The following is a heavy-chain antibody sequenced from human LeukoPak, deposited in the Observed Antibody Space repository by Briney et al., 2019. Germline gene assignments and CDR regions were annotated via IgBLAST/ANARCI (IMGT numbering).Heavy chain of an antibody. CDR2: IKQDGSEK. CDR3: ARDPPAVN. Sequence: GGSLRLSCAASGFTFSSYSMNWVRQAPGKGLEWVANIKQDGSEKYYVDSVKGRFTISRDNAKNSLYLQMNSLRAEDTAVYYCARDPPAVNWGQGTMVTVSS. V-gene: IGHV3-7*01. J-gene: IGHJ3*01. CDR1: GFTFSSYS.